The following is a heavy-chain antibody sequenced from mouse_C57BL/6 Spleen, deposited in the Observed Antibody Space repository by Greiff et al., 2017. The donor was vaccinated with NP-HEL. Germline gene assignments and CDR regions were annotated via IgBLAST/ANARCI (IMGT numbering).Heavy chain of an antibody. D-gene: IGHD1-1*01. CDR3: ALYGPYFDV. CDR2: IYPGDGDT. CDR1: GYAFSSSW. Sequence: QVQLKESGPELVKPGASVKISCKASGYAFSSSWMNWVKQRPGKGLEWIGRIYPGDGDTNYNGKFKGKATLTADKSSSTAYMQLSSLTSEDSAVYFCALYGPYFDVWGTGTTVTVSS. V-gene: IGHV1-82*01. J-gene: IGHJ1*03.